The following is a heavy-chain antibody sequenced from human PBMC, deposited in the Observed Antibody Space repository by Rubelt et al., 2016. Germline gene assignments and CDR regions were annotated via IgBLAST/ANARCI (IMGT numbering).Heavy chain of an antibody. CDR2: IYYSGST. CDR1: GGSISSGGYY. CDR3: ARGGDFHDSIDAFDI. Sequence: ESGPGLVKPSQTLSLTCTVSGGSISSGGYYWSWIRQHPGKGLEWIGYIYYSGSTYYNPSLKSRVTISVDTSKNQFSLKLSSVTAADTAVHYCARGGDFHDSIDAFDIWGQGTVVTVSS. V-gene: IGHV4-31*03. J-gene: IGHJ3*02. D-gene: IGHD3-22*01.